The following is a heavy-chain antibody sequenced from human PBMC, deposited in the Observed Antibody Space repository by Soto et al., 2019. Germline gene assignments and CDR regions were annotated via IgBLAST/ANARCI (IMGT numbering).Heavy chain of an antibody. CDR1: GGSISSSSYY. J-gene: IGHJ5*02. CDR2: IYYSGST. D-gene: IGHD3-16*01. V-gene: IGHV4-39*01. CDR3: ARHGGMTRYPNWFDP. Sequence: SETLSLTCTVSGGSISSSSYYWGWIRQPPGKGLEWIGSIYYSGSTYYNPSLKSRVTISVDTSKNQFSLKLSSVTAADTAVYYCARHGGMTRYPNWFDPWGQGTLVTVSS.